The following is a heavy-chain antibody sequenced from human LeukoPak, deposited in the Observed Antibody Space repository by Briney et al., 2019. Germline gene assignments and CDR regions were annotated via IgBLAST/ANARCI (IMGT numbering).Heavy chain of an antibody. D-gene: IGHD1-14*01. V-gene: IGHV4-39*01. CDR1: SGSISTSNYY. Sequence: SETLSLTCTVSSGSISTSNYYWGWVRQPPGKGLEWIANVFYTGNTYYNPSLKSRVTISIDTSKNQFSLRLNSVTATDTAVYYCARLNKPGWFDPWGQGTLVTVSS. J-gene: IGHJ5*02. CDR2: VFYTGNT. CDR3: ARLNKPGWFDP.